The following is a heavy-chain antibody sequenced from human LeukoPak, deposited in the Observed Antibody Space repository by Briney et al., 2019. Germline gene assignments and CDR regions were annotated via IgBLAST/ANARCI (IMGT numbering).Heavy chain of an antibody. Sequence: PGGSLRLSCAASGFTFTGHWMSWVRQAPGKGLEWVANINPDGSEKYSVDSVKGRFTISRDNAKNSLYLQMNSLRAEDTAVYYCASDYGDVEAFDIWGQGTMVTVSS. J-gene: IGHJ3*02. CDR2: INPDGSEK. D-gene: IGHD4-17*01. CDR1: GFTFTGHW. CDR3: ASDYGDVEAFDI. V-gene: IGHV3-7*01.